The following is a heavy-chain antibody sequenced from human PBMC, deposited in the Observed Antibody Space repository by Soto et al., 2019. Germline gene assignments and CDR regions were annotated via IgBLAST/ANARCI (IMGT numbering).Heavy chain of an antibody. Sequence: AGGSKILSCTASGFKFRSYSVSWVSKDPGKGLEWVSAISGSGGSTYYADSVKGRFTISRDNSKNTLYLQMNSLRAEDTAVYYCAEPGTPHYYGMDVWGQGTTVTVSS. D-gene: IGHD6-13*01. CDR3: AEPGTPHYYGMDV. CDR2: ISGSGGST. J-gene: IGHJ6*02. CDR1: GFKFRSYS. V-gene: IGHV3-23*01.